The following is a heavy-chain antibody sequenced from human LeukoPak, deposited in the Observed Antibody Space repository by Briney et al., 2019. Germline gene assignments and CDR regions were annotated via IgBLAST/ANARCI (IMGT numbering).Heavy chain of an antibody. D-gene: IGHD3-3*01. CDR2: ISSSSSYI. CDR3: AREGLRWDAFDI. Sequence: GGSLRLSCAASGFTFNTYSMNWVRQAPGEGLEWVSSISSSSSYIYYADSVKGRFTISRDNAKNSLYLQMNSLRAEDTAVYYCAREGLRWDAFDIWGQGTMVTVSS. J-gene: IGHJ3*02. V-gene: IGHV3-21*01. CDR1: GFTFNTYS.